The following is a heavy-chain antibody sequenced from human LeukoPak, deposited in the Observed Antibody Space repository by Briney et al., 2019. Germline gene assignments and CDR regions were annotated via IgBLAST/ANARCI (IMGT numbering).Heavy chain of an antibody. J-gene: IGHJ4*02. CDR1: GYTFTSYY. CDR2: INPSGGST. V-gene: IGHV1-46*01. D-gene: IGHD5-12*01. Sequence: GASVKVSYKAPGYTFTSYYMHWVRQAPGQGLEWMGIINPSGGSTSYAQKFQGRVTMTRDMSTSTVYMELSSLRSEDTAVYYCARVKIPGGYPDYWGQGALVTVSS. CDR3: ARVKIPGGYPDY.